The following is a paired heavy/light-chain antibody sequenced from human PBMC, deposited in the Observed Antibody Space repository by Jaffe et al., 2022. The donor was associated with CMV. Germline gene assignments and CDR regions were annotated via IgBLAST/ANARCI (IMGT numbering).Heavy chain of an antibody. D-gene: IGHD1-26*01. CDR3: AKDRSWSGRVGASMQDS. V-gene: IGHV3-30*18. CDR1: GFTFSGYG. J-gene: IGHJ5*01. CDR2: ISFDGKNK. Sequence: QVQLVESGGGVIQPGGSLRLSCAASGFTFSGYGMHWVRQAPGKGLEWVAVISFDGKNKYYVDSVKGRFTISRDNSKNTLYLQMNSLRPEDTAVYFCAKDRSWSGRVGASMQDSWGQGTLVSVSS.
Light chain of an antibody. CDR3: QQYDNWPPIT. CDR1: QTVSKD. Sequence: EIVMTQSPDTLSVSPGESATLSCRASQTVSKDLAWYQQKPGQAPRLLIYGASTRATGIPARFSGTGSGTDFTLTISSLQSEDSAIYYCQQYDNWPPITFGQGTRLEIK. V-gene: IGKV3-15*01. J-gene: IGKJ5*01. CDR2: GAS.